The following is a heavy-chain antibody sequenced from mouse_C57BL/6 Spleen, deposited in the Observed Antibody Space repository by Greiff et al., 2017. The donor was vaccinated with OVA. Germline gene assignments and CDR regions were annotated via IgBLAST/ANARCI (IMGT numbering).Heavy chain of an antibody. CDR3: ARGRADSFAY. V-gene: IGHV1-52*01. Sequence: QVQLQQPGAELVRPGSSVKLSCKASGYTFTSYWMHWVKQRPIQGLEWIGNIDPSDSGTHYNQKFKDKATLTVDKSSSTAYMQLSRLTSEDSAVYYCARGRADSFAYWGQGTLVTVSA. CDR1: GYTFTSYW. J-gene: IGHJ3*01. D-gene: IGHD3-1*01. CDR2: IDPSDSGT.